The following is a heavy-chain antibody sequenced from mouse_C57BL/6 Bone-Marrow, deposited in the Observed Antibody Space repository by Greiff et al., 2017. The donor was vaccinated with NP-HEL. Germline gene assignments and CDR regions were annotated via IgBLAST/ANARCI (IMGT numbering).Heavy chain of an antibody. D-gene: IGHD1-1*01. CDR3: ARPIYYDGSRKAMDY. Sequence: EVMLVESGGDLVKPGGSLKLSCAASGFTFSSYGMSWVRQTPDKRLEWVATISSGGSYTYYPDSVKGRFTISRDNAKNTLYLQMRSLKSEDTAMYYCARPIYYDGSRKAMDYWGQGTSVTVSS. V-gene: IGHV5-6*01. J-gene: IGHJ4*01. CDR2: ISSGGSYT. CDR1: GFTFSSYG.